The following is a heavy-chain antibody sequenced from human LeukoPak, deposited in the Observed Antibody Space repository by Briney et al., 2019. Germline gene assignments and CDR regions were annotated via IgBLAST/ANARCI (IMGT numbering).Heavy chain of an antibody. D-gene: IGHD3-10*01. CDR2: ISGRGGST. V-gene: IGHV3-23*01. J-gene: IGHJ4*02. Sequence: GGSLRLSCAASGFTFSSYAMSWVRQAPGKGLEWVSAISGRGGSTYYADSVKGRFTISRDNSKNTLYVQMNSLRAEDTAVYYCAKDYGSGSYKFDYWGQGTLVTVSP. CDR1: GFTFSSYA. CDR3: AKDYGSGSYKFDY.